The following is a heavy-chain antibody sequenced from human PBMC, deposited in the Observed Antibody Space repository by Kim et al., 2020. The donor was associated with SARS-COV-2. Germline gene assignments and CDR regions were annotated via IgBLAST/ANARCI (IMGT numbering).Heavy chain of an antibody. Sequence: ASVKVSCKASGYTFTSYAMNWVRQAPGQGLEWMGWINTNTGNPTYAQGFTGRFVFSLDTSVSTAYLQISSLKAEDTAVYYCARRGGQYYDILTGYPIGSYYYYYYYMDVWGKGTTVTVSS. CDR1: GYTFTSYA. CDR2: INTNTGNP. CDR3: ARRGGQYYDILTGYPIGSYYYYYYYMDV. D-gene: IGHD3-9*01. V-gene: IGHV7-4-1*02. J-gene: IGHJ6*03.